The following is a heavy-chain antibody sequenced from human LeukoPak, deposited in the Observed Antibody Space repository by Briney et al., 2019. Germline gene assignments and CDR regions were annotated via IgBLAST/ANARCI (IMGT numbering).Heavy chain of an antibody. J-gene: IGHJ4*02. CDR2: ISSSSSYI. CDR3: ARLYSYDHFDY. V-gene: IGHV3-21*01. CDR1: GFTFSSYS. D-gene: IGHD5-18*01. Sequence: GGSLRLSCAASGFTFSSYSMSWVRQAPGKGLEWVSSISSSSSYIYYADSVKGRLTISRDNAKNSLYLQMNSLRAEDTAVYYCARLYSYDHFDYWGQGTLVTVSS.